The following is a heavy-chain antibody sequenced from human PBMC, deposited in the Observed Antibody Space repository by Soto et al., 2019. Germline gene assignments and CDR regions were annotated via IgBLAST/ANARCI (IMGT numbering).Heavy chain of an antibody. V-gene: IGHV6-1*01. Sequence: PSQTLSLTCAISGDSVSSNSAAWNWIRQSPSRGLEWLGRTYYRSKWYNDYAVSVKSRITINPDTSKNQFSLQLNSVTPEDTAVYYCARESGRVRFLEWLQPYYYYYYGMDVWGQGTTVTVSS. J-gene: IGHJ6*02. CDR1: GDSVSSNSAA. D-gene: IGHD3-3*01. CDR2: TYYRSKWYN. CDR3: ARESGRVRFLEWLQPYYYYYYGMDV.